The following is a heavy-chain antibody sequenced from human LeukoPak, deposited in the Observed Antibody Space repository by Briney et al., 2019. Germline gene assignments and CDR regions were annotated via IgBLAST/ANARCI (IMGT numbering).Heavy chain of an antibody. CDR1: GGSFSSYY. J-gene: IGHJ4*02. CDR3: ARDIILTGYYKSRAFDY. CDR2: IYTSGST. Sequence: TSETLSLTCAVYGGSFSSYYWSWIRQPAGKGLEWIGRIYTSGSTNYNPSLKSRVTMSVDTSKNQFSLKLSSVTAADTAVYYCARDIILTGYYKSRAFDYWGQGTLVTVSS. D-gene: IGHD3-9*01. V-gene: IGHV4-4*07.